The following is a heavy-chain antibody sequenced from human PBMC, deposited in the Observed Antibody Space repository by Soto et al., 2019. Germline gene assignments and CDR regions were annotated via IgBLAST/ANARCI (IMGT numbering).Heavy chain of an antibody. Sequence: ASVKVSCKASGYTFTYCSLHWLQQAPGQGLERMRWITLYNGNTNYAKKFQGRVTITRDMSLRTAYIELSSLRSEDSAVYYWASRSYSNYKFVPDYYYYYYMDVWGKGTTVTVSS. J-gene: IGHJ6*03. CDR1: GYTFTYCS. CDR3: ASRSYSNYKFVPDYYYYYYMDV. D-gene: IGHD4-4*01. V-gene: IGHV1-45*02. CDR2: ITLYNGNT.